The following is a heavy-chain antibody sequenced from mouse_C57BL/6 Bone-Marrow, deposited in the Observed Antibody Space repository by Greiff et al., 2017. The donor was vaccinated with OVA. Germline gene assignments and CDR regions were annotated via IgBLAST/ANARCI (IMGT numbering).Heavy chain of an antibody. CDR1: GYSITSGYY. D-gene: IGHD1-1*01. Sequence: EVKLEESGPGLVKPSQSLSLTCSVTGYSITSGYYWHWIRQFPGNKLEWMGYISYDGSNNYNPSLKNRISITRDTSKNQFFLKLNSVTTEDTATYYCARETVEWYFDVWGTGTTVTVSS. CDR2: ISYDGSN. J-gene: IGHJ1*03. CDR3: ARETVEWYFDV. V-gene: IGHV3-6*01.